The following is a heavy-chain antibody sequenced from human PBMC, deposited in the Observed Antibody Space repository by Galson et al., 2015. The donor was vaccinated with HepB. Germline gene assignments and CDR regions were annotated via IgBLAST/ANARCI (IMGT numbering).Heavy chain of an antibody. J-gene: IGHJ6*03. V-gene: IGHV3-30-3*01. CDR2: ISYDGSNK. CDR1: GFTFSSYA. Sequence: SLRLSCAASGFTFSSYAMHWVRQAPGKGLEWVAVISYDGSNKYYADSVKGRFTISRDNSKNTLYLQMNSLRAEDTAVYYCARDRGDGSGCILYYYYYMDVWGKGTTVTVSS. D-gene: IGHD3-10*01. CDR3: ARDRGDGSGCILYYYYYMDV.